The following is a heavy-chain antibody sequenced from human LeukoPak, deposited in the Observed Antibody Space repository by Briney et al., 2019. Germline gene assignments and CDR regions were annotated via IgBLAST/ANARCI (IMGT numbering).Heavy chain of an antibody. V-gene: IGHV4-39*01. CDR1: GDSIGSSHYY. J-gene: IGHJ6*02. D-gene: IGHD2-15*01. Sequence: PSETLSLTRTISGDSIGSSHYYWVWIRQRPGKGLEWVGSIYVDGRTYYNEALKSRATIFSDTTKVQLYLRLSSVTTTDTAIYYCARRSHCTGGSCPSVWGQGTTVTVSS. CDR3: ARRSHCTGGSCPSV. CDR2: IYVDGRT.